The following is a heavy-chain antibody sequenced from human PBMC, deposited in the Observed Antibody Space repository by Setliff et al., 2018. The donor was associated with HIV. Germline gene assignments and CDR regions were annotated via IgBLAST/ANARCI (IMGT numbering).Heavy chain of an antibody. V-gene: IGHV4-39*02. CDR3: ARSVRHRTVTMIVGRFDP. J-gene: IGHJ5*02. Sequence: SETLSLTCTVSGGSVSSSSYYWGWIRQPTGKGLEWIGTIYYTGSTQYNPSFKSRVTISIDTSKNHFSLNLISVTAADTAVYYCARSVRHRTVTMIVGRFDPWGQGALVTVSS. D-gene: IGHD3-22*01. CDR2: IYYTGST. CDR1: GGSVSSSSYY.